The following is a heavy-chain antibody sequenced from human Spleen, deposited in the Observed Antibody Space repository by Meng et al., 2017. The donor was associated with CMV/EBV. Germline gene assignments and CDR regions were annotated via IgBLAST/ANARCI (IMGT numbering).Heavy chain of an antibody. V-gene: IGHV1-46*01. CDR3: ARTDSLRD. CDR2: INPGGGST. D-gene: IGHD2-15*01. CDR1: GYTCTSYY. J-gene: IGHJ4*02. Sequence: SVKVSCKASGYTCTSYYLHWVRQAPGQGLEWMGIINPGGGSTTCAQRFQGRVTMTSDTSTNTVYMELSRLRSEDTAVYYCARTDSLRDWGQGTLVTVSS.